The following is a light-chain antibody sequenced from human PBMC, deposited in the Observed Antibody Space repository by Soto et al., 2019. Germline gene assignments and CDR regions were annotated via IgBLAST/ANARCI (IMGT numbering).Light chain of an antibody. J-gene: IGKJ1*01. CDR1: QTIFNW. CDR2: DAS. Sequence: IQMTKTAATLSTSVGDRGTITYRASQTIFNWLAWYQRKPGRAPNLLIYDASSLQSGVPSTFSGSGSGTEFTLTISSLQPSDFATYKCQQYNSYPWASGQGTKVDIK. CDR3: QQYNSYPWA. V-gene: IGKV1-5*01.